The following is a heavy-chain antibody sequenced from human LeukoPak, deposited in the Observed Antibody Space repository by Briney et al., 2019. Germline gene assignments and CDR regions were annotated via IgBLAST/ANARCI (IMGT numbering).Heavy chain of an antibody. J-gene: IGHJ3*02. V-gene: IGHV3-15*01. CDR3: TTGVMRGLNAFDI. CDR2: IKSKTDGGTT. CDR1: GFNFATAW. Sequence: PGGSLRLSCAASGFNFATAWMSWVRQAPGKGLEWVGRIKSKTDGGTTNYAAPVKGTFTISRDDSKNTLYLQMNSLKTEDTAVYYCTTGVMRGLNAFDIGGRGTMVTFFS. D-gene: IGHD4-17*01.